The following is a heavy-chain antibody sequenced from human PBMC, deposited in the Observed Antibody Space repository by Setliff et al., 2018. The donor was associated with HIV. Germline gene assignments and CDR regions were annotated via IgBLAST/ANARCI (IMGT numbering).Heavy chain of an antibody. V-gene: IGHV4-4*07. J-gene: IGHJ3*02. Sequence: PSETLSLTCTVSGGSVSNYYWTWIRQSAGKGLEWIGHINTSGSTKYNPSLKSRLTMSVDSSGNQFSLTLTSVTAADAAVYYCARAEMATIVAFDIWGQGTMVTVSS. CDR1: GGSVSNYY. CDR2: INTSGST. D-gene: IGHD5-12*01. CDR3: ARAEMATIVAFDI.